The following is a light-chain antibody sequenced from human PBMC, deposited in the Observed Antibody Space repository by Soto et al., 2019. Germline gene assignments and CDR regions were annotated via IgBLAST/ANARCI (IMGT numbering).Light chain of an antibody. CDR3: QQRSNWPSSLT. J-gene: IGKJ4*01. Sequence: EIVLTQSPATLSLSPGERATLSCRASQSVSSYLAWYQQKPGQAPRLLIYDASNRATGIPARFSGSGSGTDFTLNISSLEPEDFAVYYCQQRSNWPSSLTFGGGTKGEIK. CDR2: DAS. V-gene: IGKV3-11*01. CDR1: QSVSSY.